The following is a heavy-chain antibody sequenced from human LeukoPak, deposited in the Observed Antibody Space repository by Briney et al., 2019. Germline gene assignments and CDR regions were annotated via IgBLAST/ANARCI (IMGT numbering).Heavy chain of an antibody. D-gene: IGHD3-3*01. CDR2: ISAYNGNT. CDR1: GYTFTSYG. J-gene: IGHJ4*02. V-gene: IGHV1-18*01. CDR3: ARTYDFWSGYYTTTSFDY. Sequence: ASVKVSCKASGYTFTSYGISWARQAPGQGLEWMGWISAYNGNTNYAQKLQGRVTMTTDTSTSTAYMEPRSLRSDDTAVYYCARTYDFWSGYYTTTSFDYWGQGTLVTVSS.